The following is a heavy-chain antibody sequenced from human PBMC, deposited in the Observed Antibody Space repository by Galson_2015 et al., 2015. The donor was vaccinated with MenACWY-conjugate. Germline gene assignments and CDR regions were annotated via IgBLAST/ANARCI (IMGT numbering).Heavy chain of an antibody. CDR2: ISGKNENT. CDR1: GYMFTSYG. V-gene: IGHV1-18*01. Sequence: SVKVSCKASGYMFTSYGISWVRQAPGQGLEWIGRISGKNENTKYAQKFQDRVAVTTDASTTAAYMELTALKFDDTALYYCAGDSQYGMDLWGQGTTVIIS. CDR3: AGDSQYGMDL. J-gene: IGHJ6*02. D-gene: IGHD2/OR15-2a*01.